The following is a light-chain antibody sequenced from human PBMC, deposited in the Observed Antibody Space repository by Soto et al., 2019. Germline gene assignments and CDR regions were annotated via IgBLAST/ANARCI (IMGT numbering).Light chain of an antibody. CDR3: SSYTSSSTVV. V-gene: IGLV2-14*01. CDR1: SSDVGGYKY. CDR2: EVS. J-gene: IGLJ3*02. Sequence: QSALTQPASVSGSPGQSITISCTGTSSDVGGYKYVSWYQQYPGKAPKLVIFEVSNRPSGVSIRFSGSRSGNTASLTISGLQTEDEGDYYCSSYTSSSTVVFGGGTKVTVL.